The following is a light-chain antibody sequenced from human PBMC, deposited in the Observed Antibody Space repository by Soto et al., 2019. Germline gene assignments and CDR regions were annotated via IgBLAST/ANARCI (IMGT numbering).Light chain of an antibody. V-gene: IGKV1-5*03. J-gene: IGKJ1*01. Sequence: DIQMTQSPSTLSASIGDRVTITCRASESVKSWLAWYQQKAGKAPKFLIYKASTLESGVPSRFSGSGSGTEFTLTISSLQPDDFATYYCQQYNSYSTFGQGTKVDIK. CDR3: QQYNSYST. CDR2: KAS. CDR1: ESVKSW.